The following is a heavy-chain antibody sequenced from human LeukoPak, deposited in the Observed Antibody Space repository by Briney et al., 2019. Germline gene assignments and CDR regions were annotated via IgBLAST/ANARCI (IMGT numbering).Heavy chain of an antibody. Sequence: PGGSLRLSRAASGFTFSSYSMNWVRQAPGKGLEWVSSISSSSSYIYYADSVKGRFTISRDNAKNSLYLQMNSLRAEDTAVYYCARAKSSGWYGGAFDIWGQGTMVTVSS. J-gene: IGHJ3*02. CDR2: ISSSSSYI. CDR3: ARAKSSGWYGGAFDI. D-gene: IGHD6-19*01. V-gene: IGHV3-21*01. CDR1: GFTFSSYS.